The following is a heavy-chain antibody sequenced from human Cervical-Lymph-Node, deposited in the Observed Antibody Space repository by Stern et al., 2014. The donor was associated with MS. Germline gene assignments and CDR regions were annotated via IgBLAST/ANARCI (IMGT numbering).Heavy chain of an antibody. CDR1: GYKFSIYW. V-gene: IGHV5-51*01. CDR3: ARQTTAWASDV. CDR2: IYPGDSET. Sequence: EVQLVQSGAELIRPGESLKISCKGSGYKFSIYWIAWVRQMPGKGLEWMGIIYPGDSETRYSPSLQGEGTMSDAKDTSSAYLQWRSLKASDTAMYFCARQTTAWASDVWGQGTLVTVSS. D-gene: IGHD1-14*01. J-gene: IGHJ4*02.